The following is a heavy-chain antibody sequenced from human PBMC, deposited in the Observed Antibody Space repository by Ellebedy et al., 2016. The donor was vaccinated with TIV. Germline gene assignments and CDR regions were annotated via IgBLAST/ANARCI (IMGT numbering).Heavy chain of an antibody. D-gene: IGHD4-17*01. CDR2: IRQEGDEI. CDR1: GFNFSSYW. J-gene: IGHJ5*02. Sequence: PGGSLRLSCAASGFNFSSYWMTWVRQAPGKGLEWVATIRQEGDEIYYVESVKGRFTISKDNAKNSLFLQMTSLSVEDTAVYYCARRASYGDYAVQVNPWFDPWGQGTLVTVSS. CDR3: ARRASYGDYAVQVNPWFDP. V-gene: IGHV3-7*01.